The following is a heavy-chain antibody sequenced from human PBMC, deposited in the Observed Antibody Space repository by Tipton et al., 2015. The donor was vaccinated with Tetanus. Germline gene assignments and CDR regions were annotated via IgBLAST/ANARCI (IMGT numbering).Heavy chain of an antibody. J-gene: IGHJ4*02. CDR2: ISYSGRT. D-gene: IGHD5/OR15-5a*01. V-gene: IGHV4-59*04. CDR1: GGSFSSYF. CDR3: ARLREIVSRSGWALDN. Sequence: TLSLTCTVSGGSFSSYFWTWIRQPPGKGLEWIGSISYSGRTYYNPSLKSRVTMSVDTSKKDFSVRLRSVTAADTAVYYCARLREIVSRSGWALDNWGQGILVTVSS.